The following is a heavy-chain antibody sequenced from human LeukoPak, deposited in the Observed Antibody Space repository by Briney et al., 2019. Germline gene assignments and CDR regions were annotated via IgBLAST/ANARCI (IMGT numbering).Heavy chain of an antibody. CDR1: GFTFSSYG. CDR2: IRYDGSNK. V-gene: IGHV3-30*02. Sequence: GGSLRLSCAASGFTFSSYGMHWVRQAPGKGLEWVAFIRYDGSNKYYADSMKGRFTISRDNSNNTLYLQMNSLRAEDTAVYYCAKDRPTRYIDCWGQGTLVTVSS. J-gene: IGHJ4*02. D-gene: IGHD1-1*01. CDR3: AKDRPTRYIDC.